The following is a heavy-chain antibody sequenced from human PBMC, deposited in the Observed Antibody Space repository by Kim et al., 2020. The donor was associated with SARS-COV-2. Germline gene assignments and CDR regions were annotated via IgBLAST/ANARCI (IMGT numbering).Heavy chain of an antibody. CDR3: ARGAPDYYYYGMDV. V-gene: IGHV4-30-2*05. J-gene: IGHJ6*02. Sequence: NPTLKGRVTISVDTSKNQFSLKLSSVTAADTAVYYCARGAPDYYYYGMDVWGQGTTVTVSS.